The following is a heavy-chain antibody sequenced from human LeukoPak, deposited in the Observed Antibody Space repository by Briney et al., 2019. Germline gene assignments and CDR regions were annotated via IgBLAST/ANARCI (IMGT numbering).Heavy chain of an antibody. CDR2: IKQDGSEK. Sequence: GGSLRLSCAASGFTFSSYWMSWVGQAPGKGLEWVANIKQDGSEKYYVASVKGRFTISRDNAKNSLYLQMNSLRAEDTAVYYCARVLWFGESNFDYWGQGTLVTVSS. D-gene: IGHD3-10*01. J-gene: IGHJ4*02. V-gene: IGHV3-7*01. CDR1: GFTFSSYW. CDR3: ARVLWFGESNFDY.